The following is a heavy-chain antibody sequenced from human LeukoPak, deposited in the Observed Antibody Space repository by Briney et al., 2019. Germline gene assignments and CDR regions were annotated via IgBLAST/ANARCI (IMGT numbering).Heavy chain of an antibody. Sequence: SETLSLTCTVSGGSISSGGYYWSWIRQHPGKGLEWIGYIYYSGSTYYNPSLKSRVTISVDTSKNQFSLKQSSVTAADTAVYYCANIWSGYYYYYYGMDVWGQGTTVTVSS. J-gene: IGHJ6*02. CDR3: ANIWSGYYYYYYGMDV. CDR1: GGSISSGGYY. D-gene: IGHD3-3*01. V-gene: IGHV4-31*03. CDR2: IYYSGST.